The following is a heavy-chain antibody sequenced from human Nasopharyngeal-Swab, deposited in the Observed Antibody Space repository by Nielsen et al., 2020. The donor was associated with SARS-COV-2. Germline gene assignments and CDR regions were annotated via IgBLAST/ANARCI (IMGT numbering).Heavy chain of an antibody. V-gene: IGHV7-4-1*02. D-gene: IGHD5-18*01. CDR2: IATPIGHP. Sequence: ASVKVSCKASGYTFTRYAINWLRQAPGQGPGWMGWIATPIGHPTYAQGFTGRFVFSLDTSVATAYLHINSLKTEDTAIYYCVRDQAMARPNWFDPWGQGTLVTVSS. J-gene: IGHJ5*02. CDR3: VRDQAMARPNWFDP. CDR1: GYTFTRYA.